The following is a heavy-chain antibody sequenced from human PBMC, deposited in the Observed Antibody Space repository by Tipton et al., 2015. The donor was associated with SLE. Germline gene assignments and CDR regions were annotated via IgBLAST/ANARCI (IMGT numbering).Heavy chain of an antibody. CDR1: GFTFNRYW. J-gene: IGHJ4*02. V-gene: IGHV3-74*01. CDR3: AGDPLWGGTTPTNYFDY. Sequence: GSLRLSYAASGFTFNRYWMHWVRQAPGKGLMWVSRIDSDGTITNYADTVKGRFTISRDNAKDTLYLQMNSLRAEDTAVYFCAGDPLWGGTTPTNYFDYWGQGILVTVSS. CDR2: IDSDGTIT. D-gene: IGHD1-7*01.